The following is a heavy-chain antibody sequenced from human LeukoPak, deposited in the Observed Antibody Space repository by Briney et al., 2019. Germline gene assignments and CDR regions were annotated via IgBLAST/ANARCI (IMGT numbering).Heavy chain of an antibody. CDR3: AKTQYYDFWSGYFDY. J-gene: IGHJ4*02. V-gene: IGHV3-23*01. CDR1: GFXXXSYA. D-gene: IGHD3-3*01. CDR2: ISGSGGST. Sequence: LXLSXXXSGFXXXSYAMSWVRQAPGKGLEWVSAISGSGGSTYYADSVKGRFTISRDNSKNTLYLQMNSLRAEDTAVYYCAKTQYYDFWSGYFDYWGQGTLVTVSS.